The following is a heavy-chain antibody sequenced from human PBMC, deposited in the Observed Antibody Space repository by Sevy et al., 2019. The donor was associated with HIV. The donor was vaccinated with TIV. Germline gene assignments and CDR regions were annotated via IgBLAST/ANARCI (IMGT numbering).Heavy chain of an antibody. D-gene: IGHD3-10*01. Sequence: SETLSLTCTVSGDFGIYYWSCIRQPPGKGLEWIGEINSRGRTNDNASLKTRVTISLDTSKTLFSLNLSSVTAADTAAYYCARVGAWYYGSTGNAFDFWGQGTLVTVSS. CDR3: ARVGAWYYGSTGNAFDF. CDR2: INSRGRT. V-gene: IGHV4-59*01. CDR1: GDFGIYY. J-gene: IGHJ3*01.